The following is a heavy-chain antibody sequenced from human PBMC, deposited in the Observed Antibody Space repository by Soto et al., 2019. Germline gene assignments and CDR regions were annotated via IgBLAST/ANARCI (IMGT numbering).Heavy chain of an antibody. D-gene: IGHD6-19*01. CDR3: ARSPVGIAVAGTRGVFFDY. CDR2: INHSGST. CDR1: GGSFSGYY. Sequence: SETLSLTCAVYGGSFSGYYWSWIRQPPGKGLEWIGEINHSGSTNYNPSLKSRVTISVDTSKNQFSRKLNSVTAADTAVYYCARSPVGIAVAGTRGVFFDYWGQGTLVTVSS. V-gene: IGHV4-34*01. J-gene: IGHJ4*02.